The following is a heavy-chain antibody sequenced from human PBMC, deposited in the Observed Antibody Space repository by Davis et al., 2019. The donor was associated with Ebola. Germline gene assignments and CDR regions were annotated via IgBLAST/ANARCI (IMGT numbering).Heavy chain of an antibody. CDR1: GFTVSSNH. Sequence: GESLKISCTASGFTVSSNHMSWVRQAPGKGLEWVAVLSYDGSNKYYADSVKGRFTISRDNSKSTLYLQMNSLRAEDSAVFYCAKDRYDFWTGYNPMVLRGMDVWGQGTTVTVSS. CDR2: LSYDGSNK. D-gene: IGHD3-3*01. CDR3: AKDRYDFWTGYNPMVLRGMDV. J-gene: IGHJ6*02. V-gene: IGHV3-30*18.